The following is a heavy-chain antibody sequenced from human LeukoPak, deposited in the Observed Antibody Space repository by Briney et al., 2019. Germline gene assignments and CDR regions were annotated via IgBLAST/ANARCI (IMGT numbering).Heavy chain of an antibody. J-gene: IGHJ4*02. CDR2: INPNSGAT. CDR3: ARDPGLLIDGVEYYFDY. D-gene: IGHD5-24*01. V-gene: IGHV1-2*02. CDR1: GYTFTGYF. Sequence: ASVKVSCKASGYTFTGYFMHWVRQAPGQGLEWMGWINPNSGATHYAQKFQGRVTMTRDTSISTTYMELSRLRSDDTAVYYCARDPGLLIDGVEYYFDYWGQGTLVTVAS.